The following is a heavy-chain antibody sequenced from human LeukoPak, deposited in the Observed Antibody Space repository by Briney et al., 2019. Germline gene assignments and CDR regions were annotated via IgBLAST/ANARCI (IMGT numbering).Heavy chain of an antibody. J-gene: IGHJ5*02. CDR3: ARGAPIVGATTSWFDP. V-gene: IGHV3-64*01. D-gene: IGHD1-26*01. CDR1: GFTFNNYP. Sequence: PGGSLRLSCAASGFTFNNYPTHWVRQAPGRGLEYVSAINSNGGSTYYANSVKGRFTISRDNSKNTLYLQMGSLRAEDMAVYYCARGAPIVGATTSWFDPWGQGTLVTVSS. CDR2: INSNGGST.